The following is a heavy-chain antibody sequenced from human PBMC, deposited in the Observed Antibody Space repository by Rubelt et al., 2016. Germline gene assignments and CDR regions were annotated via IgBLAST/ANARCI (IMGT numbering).Heavy chain of an antibody. CDR1: GGSISSSSYY. V-gene: IGHV4-39*01. J-gene: IGHJ4*02. Sequence: QLQLQESGPGLVKPSETLSLTCTVSGGSISSSSYYWGWIRQPPGKGLEWIGSIYYSGSTYYNPSLKSRVTISVDTSKNQFSLKLSSGTAADTAVYYCARHRYYDFWSGYLWGHFDYWGQGTLVTVSS. CDR2: IYYSGST. CDR3: ARHRYYDFWSGYLWGHFDY. D-gene: IGHD3-3*01.